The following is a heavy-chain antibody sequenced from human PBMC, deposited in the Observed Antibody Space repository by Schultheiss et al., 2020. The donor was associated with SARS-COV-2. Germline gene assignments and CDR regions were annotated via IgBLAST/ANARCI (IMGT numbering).Heavy chain of an antibody. CDR2: IWYDGSNK. D-gene: IGHD6-13*01. CDR1: GFTFSSYG. Sequence: GESLKISCAASGFTFSSYGMHWVRQAPGKGLEWVAVIWYDGSNKYYADSVKGRFTISRDNSKNTLYLQMNSLRAEDTAVYYCAKDQAGVAAAGPSLNYYYYGMDVWGQGTTVTVSS. J-gene: IGHJ6*02. CDR3: AKDQAGVAAAGPSLNYYYYGMDV. V-gene: IGHV3-33*06.